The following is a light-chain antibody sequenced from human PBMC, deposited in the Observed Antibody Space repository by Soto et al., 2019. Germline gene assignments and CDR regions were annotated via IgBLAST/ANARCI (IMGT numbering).Light chain of an antibody. V-gene: IGKV3-11*01. J-gene: IGKJ4*01. Sequence: EIVLTQSPATLSVSPGERATLSCGASRSVSSYLAWYQQKPGQAPRLLIYDASYRATGIPARSSGSASWTDFTVTISSREPEDGAIYYYQHRSDWPPQLTFGGGTKVEIK. CDR2: DAS. CDR1: RSVSSY. CDR3: QHRSDWPPQLT.